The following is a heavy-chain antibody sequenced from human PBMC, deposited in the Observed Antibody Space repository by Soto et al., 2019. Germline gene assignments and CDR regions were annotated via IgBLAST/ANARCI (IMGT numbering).Heavy chain of an antibody. D-gene: IGHD2-21*02. V-gene: IGHV3-7*03. CDR2: IPQDGVDG. CDR1: GFIFSMYS. Sequence: DVKLVESGGGMVQPGDSLRLSCEVSGFIFSMYSMGWVRQTPGRGLEWVAKIPQDGVDGHYADAVKGRFTISRDNGKNSLYLQMNNLRAEDTAVYYCARDHLILPAHDFFYGSDVWGRGATVTVSS. CDR3: ARDHLILPAHDFFYGSDV. J-gene: IGHJ6*02.